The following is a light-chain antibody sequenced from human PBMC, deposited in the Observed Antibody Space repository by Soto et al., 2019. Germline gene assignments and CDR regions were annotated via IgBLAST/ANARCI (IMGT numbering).Light chain of an antibody. CDR1: SSDVGGYNY. Sequence: SVLTQPPSASGSPGQSVTISCTGTSSDVGGYNYVSWYQQHPGKAPKLMIYEVSKRPSGVPDRFSGSKSGNTASLTVSGLQAEDEADYYCNSYAGSNVYVFGTGTKVTVL. CDR2: EVS. CDR3: NSYAGSNVYV. V-gene: IGLV2-8*01. J-gene: IGLJ1*01.